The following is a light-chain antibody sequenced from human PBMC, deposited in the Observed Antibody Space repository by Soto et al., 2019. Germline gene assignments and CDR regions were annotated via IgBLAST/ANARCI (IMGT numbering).Light chain of an antibody. CDR2: DVT. V-gene: IGLV2-11*01. CDR1: SSDVGDYNY. CDR3: CSYAGTYTWV. J-gene: IGLJ3*02. Sequence: QSALTQPRSVSGSPGQSVTISCTGTSSDVGDYNYVSWYQQHPGKAPKFMIYDVTKRPSGVPDRFSGSKSGNTASLTISRLQAEDEADYYCCSYAGTYTWVFGGGTKMTVL.